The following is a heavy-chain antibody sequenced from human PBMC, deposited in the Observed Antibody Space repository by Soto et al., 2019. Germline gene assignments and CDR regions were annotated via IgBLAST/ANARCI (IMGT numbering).Heavy chain of an antibody. CDR2: IDWDDDK. CDR1: GFSLSTSGMR. Sequence: ESGPTLVNPTQTLTLTCTFSGFSLSTSGMRVSWIRQPPGKALEWLARIDWDDDKFYSTSLKTRLTISKDTSKNQVVLTMTNMDPVDTATYYCARMGYYGSGSNYYGMDVWGQGTTVTVSS. CDR3: ARMGYYGSGSNYYGMDV. V-gene: IGHV2-70*04. D-gene: IGHD3-10*01. J-gene: IGHJ6*02.